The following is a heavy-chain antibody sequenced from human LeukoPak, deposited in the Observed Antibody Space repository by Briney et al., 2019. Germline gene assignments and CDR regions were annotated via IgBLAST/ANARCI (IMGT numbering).Heavy chain of an antibody. CDR1: GFTFSPYW. V-gene: IGHV3-74*01. Sequence: PGGSLRLSCAASGFTFSPYWMHWVRHAPGKGLVWVSLISSDGRSTSYADSVKGRFTISRDNAKNTLFLQMNSLRAEDTAVYYCTRQLATLPDNYWGQGTLVTVSS. J-gene: IGHJ4*02. CDR3: TRQLATLPDNY. D-gene: IGHD5-12*01. CDR2: ISSDGRST.